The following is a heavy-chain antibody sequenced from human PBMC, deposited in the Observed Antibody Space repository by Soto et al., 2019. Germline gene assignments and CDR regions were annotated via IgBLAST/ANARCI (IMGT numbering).Heavy chain of an antibody. Sequence: GSLRLSCTASGFTFGDYAMSWFRQAPGKGLEGVGFIRSKAYGGTTEYAASVKGRFTISRDDSKSIAYLQMNSLKTEDTAVYYCTRGTLPRGYCSGGSCYSEDNYYYGMDVWGQGTTVTVSS. V-gene: IGHV3-49*03. CDR2: IRSKAYGGTT. D-gene: IGHD2-15*01. J-gene: IGHJ6*02. CDR1: GFTFGDYA. CDR3: TRGTLPRGYCSGGSCYSEDNYYYGMDV.